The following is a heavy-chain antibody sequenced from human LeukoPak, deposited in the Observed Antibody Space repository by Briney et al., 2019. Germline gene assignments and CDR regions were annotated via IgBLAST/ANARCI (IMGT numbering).Heavy chain of an antibody. CDR3: ARDLSGQRYFDY. CDR2: INPNGGST. D-gene: IGHD2/OR15-2a*01. V-gene: IGHV1-46*01. J-gene: IGHJ4*02. CDR1: GYSFTSYY. Sequence: ASVKVSCKASGYSFTSYYMHWVRQASGQGLEWMGIINPNGGSTSYAEKFQGRVTMTRDTSTTTLYMELSSLRSEDTAVYYCARDLSGQRYFDYWGQGTLVTVSS.